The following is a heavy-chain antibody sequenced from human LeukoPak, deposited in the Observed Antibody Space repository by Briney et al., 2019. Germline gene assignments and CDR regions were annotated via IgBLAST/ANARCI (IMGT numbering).Heavy chain of an antibody. CDR3: ARVGLGYCSGGSCFSDY. CDR1: GFTFSSYG. V-gene: IGHV3-21*01. Sequence: PGGSLRLSCAASGFTFSSYGMHWVRQAPGKGLEWVSSISSSSSYIYYADSVKGRFTISRDNAKNSLYLQMNSLRAEDTAVYYCARVGLGYCSGGSCFSDYWGQGTLVTVSS. CDR2: ISSSSSYI. J-gene: IGHJ4*02. D-gene: IGHD2-15*01.